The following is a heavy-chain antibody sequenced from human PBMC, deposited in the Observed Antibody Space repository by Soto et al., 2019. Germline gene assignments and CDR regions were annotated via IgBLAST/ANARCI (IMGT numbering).Heavy chain of an antibody. Sequence: EVQLLESGGGLVQPGGSLRLSCGVSGFTFNDFEMNWVRQAPGKGLEWLAHFDGSGTTKKYADSVRGRFTISRDNPNNSPFLPVGSLSAAASAIYHCARGFGGFNYRGQGPLVAVSS. CDR1: GFTFNDFE. V-gene: IGHV3-48*03. D-gene: IGHD3-10*01. CDR3: ARGFGGFNY. CDR2: FDGSGTTK. J-gene: IGHJ4*02.